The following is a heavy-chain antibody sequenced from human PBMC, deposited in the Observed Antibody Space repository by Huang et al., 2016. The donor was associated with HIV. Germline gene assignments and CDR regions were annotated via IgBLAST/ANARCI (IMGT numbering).Heavy chain of an antibody. Sequence: QVQLVESGGGVVQPGGSLRLSCAASGFTFATYGMHWVRPAPGKGLEWVAFSRSDATDKYYADSVKGRFTASRDNSKNTLFLHMNSLRPEDTALYYCAKIPPLHANLATSGPGPVDYWGQGTLVTVSS. CDR3: AKIPPLHANLATSGPGPVDY. V-gene: IGHV3-30*02. J-gene: IGHJ4*02. CDR2: SRSDATDK. D-gene: IGHD6-13*01. CDR1: GFTFATYG.